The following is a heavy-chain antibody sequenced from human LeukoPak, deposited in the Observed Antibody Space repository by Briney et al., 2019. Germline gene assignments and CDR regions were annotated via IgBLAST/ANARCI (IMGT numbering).Heavy chain of an antibody. D-gene: IGHD1-26*01. J-gene: IGHJ4*02. CDR2: IYYSGST. CDR1: GGSISSSSYY. Sequence: SGTLSLTCTVSGGSISSSSYYWGWLRQPPGKGLECIESIYYSGSTDYNPSLKSRVTISVDTSKNQFSLKLSSVTAADTAVYYCARIVGASDYWGQGTLVTVSS. CDR3: ARIVGASDY. V-gene: IGHV4-39*01.